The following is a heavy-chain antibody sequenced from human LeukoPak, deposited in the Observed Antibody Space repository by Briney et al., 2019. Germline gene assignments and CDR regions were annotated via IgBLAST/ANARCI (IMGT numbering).Heavy chain of an antibody. CDR1: GFTFSSYA. CDR3: ARCEGDVDTAMVTDY. CDR2: ISYDGSNK. J-gene: IGHJ4*02. D-gene: IGHD5-18*01. Sequence: GRSLRLSCAASGFTFSSYAMHWVRQAPGKGLEWVAVISYDGSNKYYADSVKGRFTISRDNSKNTLYLQMNSLRAEDTAVYYCARCEGDVDTAMVTDYWGQGTLVTVSS. V-gene: IGHV3-30-3*01.